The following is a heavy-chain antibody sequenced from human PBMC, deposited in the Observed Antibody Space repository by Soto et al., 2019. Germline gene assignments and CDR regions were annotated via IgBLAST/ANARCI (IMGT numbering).Heavy chain of an antibody. Sequence: SETLSLTCTVSGGSISSYYWRWIRQPPGKGLEWIGYIYYSGSTNYNPSLKSRVTISVDTSKNQFSLKLSSVTAADTAVYYCARGQGDNYFDYGGQGTLVTVSS. CDR3: ARGQGDNYFDY. J-gene: IGHJ4*02. CDR1: GGSISSYY. V-gene: IGHV4-59*01. CDR2: IYYSGST. D-gene: IGHD3-16*01.